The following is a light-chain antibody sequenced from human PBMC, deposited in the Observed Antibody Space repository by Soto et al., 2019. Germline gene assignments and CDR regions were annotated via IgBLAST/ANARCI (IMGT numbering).Light chain of an antibody. V-gene: IGKV1-39*01. CDR1: QPIDNY. Sequence: DIQMTQPPPSLSASVGARVTISCRTSQPIDNYLNWYQQKPGKAPQLLISAASTLQSGVSSRFSGSGSGTEFTLTISSLQPEDYATYYCHQTYNTLYTFGQGTKVEIQ. CDR3: HQTYNTLYT. J-gene: IGKJ2*01. CDR2: AAS.